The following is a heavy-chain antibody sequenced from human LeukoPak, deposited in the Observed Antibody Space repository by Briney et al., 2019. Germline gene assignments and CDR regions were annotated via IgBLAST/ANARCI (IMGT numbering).Heavy chain of an antibody. CDR1: GFTFTNYY. CDR3: ARVNTMTVVEWFDP. Sequence: GGSLRLSCAASGFTFTNYYMSWVRQAPGKGLEWVSSISSSSSYIYYADSVKGRFTISRDNAKNSLYLQMNSLRAEDTAVYYCARVNTMTVVEWFDPWGQGTLVTVSS. V-gene: IGHV3-21*04. J-gene: IGHJ5*02. CDR2: ISSSSSYI. D-gene: IGHD3-22*01.